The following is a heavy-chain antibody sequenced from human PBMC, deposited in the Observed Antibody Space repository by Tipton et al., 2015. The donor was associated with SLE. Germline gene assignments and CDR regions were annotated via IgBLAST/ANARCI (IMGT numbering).Heavy chain of an antibody. CDR3: ARDLYSSSWYDFDY. D-gene: IGHD6-13*01. CDR1: GFTFSSYE. J-gene: IGHJ4*02. Sequence: LSLTCAASGFTFSSYEMNWVRQAPGKGLEWVSYISSSGSTIYYADSVKGRFTISRDNAKNSLYLQMNSLRAEDTAVYYCARDLYSSSWYDFDYWGQGTLVTVSS. V-gene: IGHV3-48*03. CDR2: ISSSGSTI.